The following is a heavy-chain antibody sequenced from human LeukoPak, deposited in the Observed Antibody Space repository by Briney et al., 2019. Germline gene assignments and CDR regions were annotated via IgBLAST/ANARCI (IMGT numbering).Heavy chain of an antibody. D-gene: IGHD3-3*01. V-gene: IGHV3-30*02. CDR3: AKDIRVQTIFPSFDY. CDR2: IWYDGSNK. J-gene: IGHJ4*02. CDR1: GFTFSNYG. Sequence: GGSLRLSCAASGFTFSNYGMHWVRQAPGKGLEWVAVIWYDGSNKYYADSVRGRFTISRDNSKNMMYLEMNSLRGDDTAVHYCAKDIRVQTIFPSFDYWGQGALVIVSS.